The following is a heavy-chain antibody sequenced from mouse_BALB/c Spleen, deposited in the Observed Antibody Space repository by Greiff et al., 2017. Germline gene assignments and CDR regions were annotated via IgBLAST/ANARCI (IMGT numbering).Heavy chain of an antibody. CDR2: ISSGGSYT. CDR1: GFTFSSYT. V-gene: IGHV5-6-4*01. J-gene: IGHJ1*01. Sequence: EVKLVESGGGLVKPGGSLKLSCAASGFTFSSYTMSWVRQTPEKRLEWVATISSGGSYTYYPDSVKGRFTISRDNAKNTLYLQMSSLKSEDTAMYYCTRPYGNYWYFDVWGAGTTVTVSS. CDR3: TRPYGNYWYFDV. D-gene: IGHD2-10*02.